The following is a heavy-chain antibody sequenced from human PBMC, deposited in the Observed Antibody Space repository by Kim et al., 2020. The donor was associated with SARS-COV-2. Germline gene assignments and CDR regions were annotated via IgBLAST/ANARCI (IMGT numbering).Heavy chain of an antibody. D-gene: IGHD5-18*01. J-gene: IGHJ3*02. CDR1: GGSISSYY. V-gene: IGHV4-59*01. CDR3: ARDHSLKPGAFDI. CDR2: IYYSGST. Sequence: SETLSLTCTVSGGSISSYYWSWIRQPPGKGLEWIGYIYYSGSTNYNPSLKSRVTISVDTSKNQFSLKLSSVTAADTAVYYCARDHSLKPGAFDIWGQGTMVTVSS.